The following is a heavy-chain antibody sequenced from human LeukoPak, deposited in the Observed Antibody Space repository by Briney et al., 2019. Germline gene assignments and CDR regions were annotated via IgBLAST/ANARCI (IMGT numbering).Heavy chain of an antibody. J-gene: IGHJ4*02. V-gene: IGHV3-43*02. CDR2: ISGDGGST. CDR1: GFTFDDYA. D-gene: IGHD6-13*01. Sequence: GGSLRLSCAASGFTFDDYAMHWVRQAPGKGLERVSLISGDGGSTYHADSVKGRFTVSRDNSKNSLYLQMNSLRTEDTALYYCAKAPRQQLANALFDYWGQGTLVTVSS. CDR3: AKAPRQQLANALFDY.